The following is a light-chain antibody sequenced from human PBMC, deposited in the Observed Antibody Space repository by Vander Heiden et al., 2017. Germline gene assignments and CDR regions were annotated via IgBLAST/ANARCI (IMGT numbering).Light chain of an antibody. Sequence: QSIVTQPHSASGAPAQRVTISCSGSGSNIQKNTVKWYQQLPGTAPKSLIYDNDQRPSGVPDRFSGSRSGTSASLSTSGLRSEDEADYYCAAWDDSLSAWVFGGGTKLTVL. J-gene: IGLJ3*02. CDR2: DND. V-gene: IGLV1-44*01. CDR1: GSNIQKNT. CDR3: AAWDDSLSAWV.